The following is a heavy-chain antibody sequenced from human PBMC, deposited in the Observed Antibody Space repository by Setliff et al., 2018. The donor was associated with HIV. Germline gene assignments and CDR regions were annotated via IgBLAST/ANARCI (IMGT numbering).Heavy chain of an antibody. CDR1: GFTFSGYS. D-gene: IGHD1-1*01. CDR3: AREAVWSDAFDI. CDR2: ISSSYI. Sequence: GGSLRLSCAASGFTFSGYSVHWVRQAPGKGLEWVSCISSSYIYYADSVKGRFTISRDNAKNSLYLQMNSLRAEDTAVYYCAREAVWSDAFDIWGQGTMVTVSS. J-gene: IGHJ3*02. V-gene: IGHV3-21*01.